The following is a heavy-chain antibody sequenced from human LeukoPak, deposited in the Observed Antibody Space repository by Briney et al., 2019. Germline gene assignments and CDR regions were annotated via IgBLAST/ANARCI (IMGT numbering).Heavy chain of an antibody. V-gene: IGHV3-23*01. D-gene: IGHD3-22*01. CDR1: GFTFSSYA. CDR2: ISGSGGST. CDR3: AKTTHDSSGYYYFGY. Sequence: PGGSLRLSCAASGFTFSSYAMSWVRQAPGKGLEWVSAISGSGGSTYYADSVKGRFTISRDNSKNMLYLQMNSLRAEDTAVYYCAKTTHDSSGYYYFGYWGQGTLVTVSS. J-gene: IGHJ4*02.